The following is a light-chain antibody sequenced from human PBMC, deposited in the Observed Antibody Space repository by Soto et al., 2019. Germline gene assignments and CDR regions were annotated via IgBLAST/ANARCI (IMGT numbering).Light chain of an antibody. CDR1: TCDVGGFDS. V-gene: IGLV2-14*01. CDR3: SSYTTSNTWL. J-gene: IGLJ3*02. Sequence: QSALTQPASVSGSPGQSITISCTATTCDVGGFDSVSWYQQHPGTAPRVIIYEVSNRPSGVSYRFSGSKSANTASLTISGLQADDEADYYCSSYTTSNTWLFGGGTKLTVL. CDR2: EVS.